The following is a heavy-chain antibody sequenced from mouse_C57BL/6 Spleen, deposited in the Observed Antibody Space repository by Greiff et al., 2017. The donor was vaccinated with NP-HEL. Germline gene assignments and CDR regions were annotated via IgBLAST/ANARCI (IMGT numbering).Heavy chain of an antibody. CDR2: IYPGDGDT. D-gene: IGHD2-2*01. V-gene: IGHV1-82*01. Sequence: QVQLQQSGPELVKPGASVKISCKASGYAFSSSWMNWVKQRPGKGLEWIGRIYPGDGDTNYNGKFKGKATLTAYKASSTAYMQLSSLTSEDSAVYFCARDGDLLGLRRDYFDYWGQGTTLTVSS. CDR3: ARDGDLLGLRRDYFDY. CDR1: GYAFSSSW. J-gene: IGHJ2*01.